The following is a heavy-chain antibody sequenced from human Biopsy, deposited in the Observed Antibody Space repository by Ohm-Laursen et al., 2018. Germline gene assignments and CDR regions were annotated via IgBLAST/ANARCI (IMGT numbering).Heavy chain of an antibody. V-gene: IGHV4-59*08. J-gene: IGHJ6*02. CDR1: GGSISSYF. CDR2: IYYSGST. D-gene: IGHD7-27*01. Sequence: LSLTWTVSGGSISSYFWSWIRQPPGKGLECIGYIYYSGSTNYSPSLKSRVTMSVDTSKNQSSLKLSSVTAADTAVYYCARLWGGYHFHGMDVWGQGTTVTVSS. CDR3: ARLWGGYHFHGMDV.